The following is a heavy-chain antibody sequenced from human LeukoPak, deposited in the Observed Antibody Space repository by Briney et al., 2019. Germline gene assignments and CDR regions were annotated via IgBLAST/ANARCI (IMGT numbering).Heavy chain of an antibody. CDR3: ARGPVRTHGMDV. CDR1: GYTFSSYD. Sequence: ASVKVSCKASGYTFSSYDINSVPQATGQGLECMGWKNPNSGRTGFAQKFQGRLTMTTDTSISTAYMELSSLTSEDTAVYYCARGPVRTHGMDVWGQGTTVTVSS. J-gene: IGHJ6*02. V-gene: IGHV1-8*01. CDR2: KNPNSGRT.